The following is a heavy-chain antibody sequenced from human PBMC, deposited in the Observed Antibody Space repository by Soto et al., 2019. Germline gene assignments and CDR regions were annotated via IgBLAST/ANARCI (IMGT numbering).Heavy chain of an antibody. D-gene: IGHD2-15*01. CDR2: IYYSGST. CDR3: ASTYCSGGSCYSVGAFDI. Sequence: QLQLQESGPGLVKPSETLSLTCTVSGGSISSSSYYWGWIRQPPGKGLEWIGSIYYSGSTYYNPSLKSRVTISVDTSKNQFSLKLSSVTAADTAVYYCASTYCSGGSCYSVGAFDIWGQGTMVTVSS. V-gene: IGHV4-39*01. CDR1: GGSISSSSYY. J-gene: IGHJ3*02.